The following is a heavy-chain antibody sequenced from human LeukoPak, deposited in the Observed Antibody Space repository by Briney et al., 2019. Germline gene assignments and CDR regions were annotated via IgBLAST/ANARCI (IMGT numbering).Heavy chain of an antibody. V-gene: IGHV4-4*07. Sequence: PSETLSLTCTVSGGSISSYYWSWIRQPAGKGLEWIGRIYTSGSTNYNPSLKSRVTMSVDTSKNQFSLKLSSVTAADTAVYYCASSTYYDSSGYYPEYWGQGTLVTVSS. CDR1: GGSISSYY. CDR2: IYTSGST. D-gene: IGHD3-22*01. J-gene: IGHJ4*02. CDR3: ASSTYYDSSGYYPEY.